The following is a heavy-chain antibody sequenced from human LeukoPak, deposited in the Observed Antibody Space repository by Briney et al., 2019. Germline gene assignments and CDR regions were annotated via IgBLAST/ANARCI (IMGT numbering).Heavy chain of an antibody. CDR3: ARDIIQLWSRYFDL. J-gene: IGHJ2*01. V-gene: IGHV4-59*01. D-gene: IGHD5-18*01. CDR1: GGSISSYY. CDR2: IYYSGST. Sequence: PSETLSHTCTVSGGSISSYYWSWIRQPPGKGLGWIGYIYYSGSTNYNPSLKSRVTISVGTSKNQFSLKLSSVTAADTAVYYCARDIIQLWSRYFDLWGRGTLVTVSS.